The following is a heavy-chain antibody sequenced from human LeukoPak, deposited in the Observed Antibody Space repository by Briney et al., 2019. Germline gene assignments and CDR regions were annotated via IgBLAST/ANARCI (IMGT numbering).Heavy chain of an antibody. CDR2: INPSGGST. CDR3: ARASSIFGVVIPTGY. D-gene: IGHD3-3*01. J-gene: IGHJ4*02. CDR1: GYTFTSYY. V-gene: IGHV1-46*01. Sequence: ASVKVSCKASGYTFTSYYMHWVRQAPGQGLEWMGIINPSGGSTSYAQKFQGRVTMTRDTSTSTVYMELSSLRSEDTAVYYCARASSIFGVVIPTGYWGQGTLVTVSS.